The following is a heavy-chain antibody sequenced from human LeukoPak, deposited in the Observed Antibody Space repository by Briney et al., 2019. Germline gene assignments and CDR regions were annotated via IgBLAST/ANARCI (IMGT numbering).Heavy chain of an antibody. CDR2: IYYSGTT. D-gene: IGHD5-24*01. J-gene: IGHJ4*02. V-gene: IGHV4-39*01. CDR1: DGSVSSVGYY. Sequence: SETLSLTCTASDGSVSSVGYYWGWIRQPPGKGLEWIGSIYYSGTTYYNPSLASRVTIFVDTSKNQFSLRLSSVTAADTAVYYCARRDQAIDYWGQGTLVTVSS. CDR3: ARRDQAIDY.